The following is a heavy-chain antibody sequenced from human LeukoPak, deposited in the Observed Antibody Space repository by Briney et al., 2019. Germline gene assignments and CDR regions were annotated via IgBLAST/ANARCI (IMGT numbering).Heavy chain of an antibody. CDR1: GYTFTSYY. J-gene: IGHJ6*03. CDR2: INPSGGST. V-gene: IGHV1-46*01. CDR3: ARGGRYRGTPYYYYMDV. D-gene: IGHD5-12*01. Sequence: ASVKVSCKASGYTFTSYYMHWVRQAPGQGLEWMGIINPSGGSTSYAQKFQGRVTMTRDTSISTAYMELSRLRSDDTAVYYCARGGRYRGTPYYYYMDVWGKGTTVTISS.